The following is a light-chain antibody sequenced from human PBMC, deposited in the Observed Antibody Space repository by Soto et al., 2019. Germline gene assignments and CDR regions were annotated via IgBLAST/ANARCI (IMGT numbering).Light chain of an antibody. V-gene: IGLV2-14*01. CDR3: SSYAGSNNFV. J-gene: IGLJ1*01. Sequence: QSALTQPAFVSGSPGQSITISCTGTSSDVGGYNYVSWYQHPPGKAPKLMISEVSNRPSGVSNRFSGSKSGNTASLTISGLQAEDEADYYCSSYAGSNNFVFGTGTKVTVL. CDR1: SSDVGGYNY. CDR2: EVS.